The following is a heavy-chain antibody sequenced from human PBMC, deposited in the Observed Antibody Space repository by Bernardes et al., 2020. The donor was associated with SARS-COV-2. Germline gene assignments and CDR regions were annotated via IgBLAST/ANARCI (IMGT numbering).Heavy chain of an antibody. D-gene: IGHD3-16*02. CDR3: AKGVWGSYRYELAYFDY. V-gene: IGHV3-23*01. CDR1: GFTFSSYA. CDR2: ISGSGGST. J-gene: IGHJ4*02. Sequence: GGSLRLSCAASGFTFSSYAMSWVRQAPGKGLEWVSAISGSGGSTYYADSVKGRFTISRDNSKNTLYLQMNSLRAEDTAVYYCAKGVWGSYRYELAYFDYWGQGTLVTVSS.